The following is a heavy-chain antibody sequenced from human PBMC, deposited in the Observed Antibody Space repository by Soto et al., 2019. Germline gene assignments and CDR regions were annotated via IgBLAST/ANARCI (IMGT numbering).Heavy chain of an antibody. CDR2: MYSAGGT. D-gene: IGHD2-8*01. CDR3: ARDPGVNWA. Sequence: EVQLVESGGGLVQPGGSLRLSCVASGFTVSNNYMTWVRQAPGKGLEWVPNMYSAGGTYYTDSVKGRFTISRDSSTNTLYLQMDNVRAEDTAVYYCARDPGVNWAWGKGTTVTVSS. V-gene: IGHV3-66*01. J-gene: IGHJ6*04. CDR1: GFTVSNNY.